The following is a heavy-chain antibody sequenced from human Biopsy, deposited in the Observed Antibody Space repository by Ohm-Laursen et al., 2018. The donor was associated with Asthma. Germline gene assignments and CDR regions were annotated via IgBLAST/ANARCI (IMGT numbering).Heavy chain of an antibody. CDR2: IYSGGTS. D-gene: IGHD3-22*01. J-gene: IGHJ4*02. Sequence: SLRLSCAAPGFAVSRDHMFWVRQAPGKGLEWVSVIYSGGTSHTADSVRGRFTISRDYSKNTLYLQMHSLRAEDTAVYYCARGDSSNWSHYYFDYWGRGTLVTVSS. CDR1: GFAVSRDH. V-gene: IGHV3-53*01. CDR3: ARGDSSNWSHYYFDY.